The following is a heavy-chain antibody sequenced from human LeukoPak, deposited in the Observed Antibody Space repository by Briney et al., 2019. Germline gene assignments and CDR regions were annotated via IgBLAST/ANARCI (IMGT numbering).Heavy chain of an antibody. CDR2: ISGSGGST. Sequence: PGGSLRLSCAASGFTFSSYAMSWVRQAPGKGLEWVSAISGSGGSTYYADSVKGRFTISRDNSKNTLYLQMNGLRAEDTAVYYCAKDSDMVRGVNWFDPWGQGTLATVSS. CDR1: GFTFSSYA. J-gene: IGHJ5*02. D-gene: IGHD3-10*01. V-gene: IGHV3-23*01. CDR3: AKDSDMVRGVNWFDP.